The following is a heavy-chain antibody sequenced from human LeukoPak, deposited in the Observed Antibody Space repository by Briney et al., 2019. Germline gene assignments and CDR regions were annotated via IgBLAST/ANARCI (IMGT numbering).Heavy chain of an antibody. Sequence: ASVKVSCKASGYTFSGYYMRWVRQAPGQGLEWMGWINPNSGGTNYAQKFQGRVTMTRDTSISTAYMELSRLRYDDTAVYYCARVPDYVWGTYRYYFDYWGQGTLVTVSS. D-gene: IGHD3-16*02. V-gene: IGHV1-2*02. CDR3: ARVPDYVWGTYRYYFDY. CDR2: INPNSGGT. J-gene: IGHJ4*02. CDR1: GYTFSGYY.